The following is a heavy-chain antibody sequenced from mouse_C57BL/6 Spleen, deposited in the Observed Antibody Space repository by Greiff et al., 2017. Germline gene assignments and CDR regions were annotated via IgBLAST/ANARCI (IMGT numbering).Heavy chain of an antibody. CDR3: ASIYYGNYDYAMDY. D-gene: IGHD2-1*01. Sequence: QVQLQQSGAELVKPGASVKISCKASGYAFSSSWMNWVKQRPGKGLEWIGQIYPGDGDTNYNGKFKGKATLTADKSSSTAYMQLSRLTSEDSAVYFSASIYYGNYDYAMDYWGQGTSVTVSS. J-gene: IGHJ4*01. V-gene: IGHV1-80*01. CDR1: GYAFSSSW. CDR2: IYPGDGDT.